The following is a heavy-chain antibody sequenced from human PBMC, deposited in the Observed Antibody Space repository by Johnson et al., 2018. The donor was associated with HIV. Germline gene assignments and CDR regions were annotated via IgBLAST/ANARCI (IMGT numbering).Heavy chain of an antibody. CDR2: IYSGGST. J-gene: IGHJ3*02. D-gene: IGHD6-6*01. Sequence: VQLVESGGGLVQPGGSLRLSCAASVFSVSSKYMSWVSQAPGKGLEWVSVIYSGGSTFYADSVKGRFTISRDNSGNTLYLQMDSLRVEDTAVYYCASTRLGAFDIWGQGTMVTVSS. CDR3: ASTRLGAFDI. CDR1: VFSVSSKY. V-gene: IGHV3-66*01.